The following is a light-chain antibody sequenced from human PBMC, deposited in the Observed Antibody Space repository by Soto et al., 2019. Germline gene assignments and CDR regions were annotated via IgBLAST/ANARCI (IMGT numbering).Light chain of an antibody. CDR2: WAS. Sequence: DIVMTQSPDSLDVSLGERATINCKSSQSVLYNSNNKNYLAWYQQKPGQPPKLLIYWASTRESGVPDRFSGSGSGTDFTLTISSLQAEDVAVYYCQQHFSAPFTFGPGTKVDIK. J-gene: IGKJ3*01. CDR3: QQHFSAPFT. CDR1: QSVLYNSNNKNY. V-gene: IGKV4-1*01.